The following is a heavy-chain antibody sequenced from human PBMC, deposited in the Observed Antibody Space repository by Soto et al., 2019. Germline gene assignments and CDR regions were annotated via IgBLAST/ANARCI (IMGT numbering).Heavy chain of an antibody. V-gene: IGHV3-48*01. CDR3: ARGEYSSSLSWFDP. D-gene: IGHD6-6*01. CDR1: GFTFSSYS. CDR2: ISSSSSTI. J-gene: IGHJ5*02. Sequence: GGSLRLSCAASGFTFSSYSMNWVRQAPGKGLEWVSYISSSSSTIYYADSVKGRFTISRDNAKNSLYLQMNSLRAEDTAVYYCARGEYSSSLSWFDPWGQGTLVTVSS.